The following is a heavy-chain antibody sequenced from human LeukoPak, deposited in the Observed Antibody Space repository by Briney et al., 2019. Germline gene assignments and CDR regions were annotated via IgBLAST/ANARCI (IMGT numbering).Heavy chain of an antibody. D-gene: IGHD3-10*01. CDR3: AKGSPQITMVRGVISTPFDY. V-gene: IGHV3-23*01. CDR2: ISGSGGSK. CDR1: GFTFSSYA. Sequence: GGSLRLSCAASGFTFSSYAMSWVRQAPGKGLEWVSAISGSGGSKYYADSVKGRFTISRDNSKNTLYLQMNSLRDEDTAVYYCAKGSPQITMVRGVISTPFDYWGQGTLVTVSS. J-gene: IGHJ4*02.